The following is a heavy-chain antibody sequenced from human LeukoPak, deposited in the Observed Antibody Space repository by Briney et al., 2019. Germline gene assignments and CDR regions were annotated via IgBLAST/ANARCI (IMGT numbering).Heavy chain of an antibody. V-gene: IGHV4-34*01. J-gene: IGHJ6*02. Sequence: PSETLSLTCAVYGGSFSGYYWSWIRQPPGKGLEWIGEINHSGSTNYNPSLKSRVTVSVDTSKNQFSLKLSSVTAADTAVYYCARGRAYSYAYYYYGMGVWGQGTTVTVSS. CDR2: INHSGST. CDR1: GGSFSGYY. D-gene: IGHD5-18*01. CDR3: ARGRAYSYAYYYYGMGV.